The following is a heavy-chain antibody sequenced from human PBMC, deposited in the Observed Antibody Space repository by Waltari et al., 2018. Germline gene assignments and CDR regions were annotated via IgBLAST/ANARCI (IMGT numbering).Heavy chain of an antibody. CDR3: ARRAAGRWRNWFDP. J-gene: IGHJ5*02. CDR1: GYTFTGYY. D-gene: IGHD3-10*01. V-gene: IGHV1-8*02. Sequence: QVQLVQSGAEVKKPGASVKVSCKASGYTFTGYYMHWVRQAPGQGLEWMGWINPNSGNPGYAQKFQVRVTMTRNTSISTAYMELSSLRAEDTAVYYCARRAAGRWRNWFDPWGQGTLVTVSS. CDR2: INPNSGNP.